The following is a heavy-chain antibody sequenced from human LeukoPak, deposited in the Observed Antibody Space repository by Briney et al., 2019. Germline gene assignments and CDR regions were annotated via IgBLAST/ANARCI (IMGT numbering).Heavy chain of an antibody. CDR2: ISSGSISI. J-gene: IGHJ4*02. Sequence: GGSLRLSCAASEFTFGSYSMSWVRQAPGKGLEWVSSISSGSISICYADSVKGRFTISRDNAKNSLYLQMNSLRAEDTAVYYCATELSGTGDLDYWGQGTLVTVSS. CDR1: EFTFGSYS. CDR3: ATELSGTGDLDY. D-gene: IGHD7-27*01. V-gene: IGHV3-21*01.